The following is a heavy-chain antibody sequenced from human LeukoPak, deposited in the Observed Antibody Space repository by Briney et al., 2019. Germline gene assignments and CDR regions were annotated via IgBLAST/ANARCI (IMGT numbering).Heavy chain of an antibody. CDR1: GGSISSGDYY. J-gene: IGHJ4*02. CDR3: ARDGSGYGYYFDY. Sequence: SGTLSLTCTVSGGSISSGDYYWSWIRQPPGKGLEWIGYIYYSGSTYYNPSLKSRVTISVDTSKNQFSLRLSSVTAADTAVYYCARDGSGYGYYFDYWGQGTLVTVSS. D-gene: IGHD3-22*01. V-gene: IGHV4-30-4*01. CDR2: IYYSGST.